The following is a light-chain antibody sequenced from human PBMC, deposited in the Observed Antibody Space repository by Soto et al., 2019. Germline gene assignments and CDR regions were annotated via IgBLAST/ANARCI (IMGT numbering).Light chain of an antibody. Sequence: QSVLTQPPSVSGAPGQRVTISCTGSSSNIGAGYDVHWYQHLPGTAPKPLIFGNTNRPSGVPDRFSGSRSGTSASLAITGLQAEDEADYYCQSHDSSLSGFYVFGTGTKVTVL. V-gene: IGLV1-40*01. CDR2: GNT. CDR3: QSHDSSLSGFYV. CDR1: SSNIGAGYD. J-gene: IGLJ1*01.